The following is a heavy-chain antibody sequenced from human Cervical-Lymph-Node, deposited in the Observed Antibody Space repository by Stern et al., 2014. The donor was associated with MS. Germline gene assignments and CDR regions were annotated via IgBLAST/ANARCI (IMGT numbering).Heavy chain of an antibody. CDR1: GGSISSRY. V-gene: IGHV4-59*08. J-gene: IGHJ4*02. Sequence: VQLVQSGPGLVKPSETLSLTCAVSGGSISSRYWGWIRQPPGKGLEWIGLISHSGDTTYNPSPKSRVPITPTTSTNQIPLKVTSVTAADTAVYYCARLSTAVDFWGQGTLVTVSS. CDR3: ARLSTAVDF. CDR2: ISHSGDT.